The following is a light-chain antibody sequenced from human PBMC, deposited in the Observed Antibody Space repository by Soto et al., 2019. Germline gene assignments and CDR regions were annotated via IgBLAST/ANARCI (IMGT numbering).Light chain of an antibody. CDR3: QQFGSSIPHT. CDR1: QSVSIS. J-gene: IGKJ2*01. V-gene: IGKV3-15*01. Sequence: EVVMTQSPATLSVSPGERATLSCRASQSVSISLAWYQQKPGQAPRLLIYGASIRASGIPARFSGSGSETEFTLTISSLQSEDFAVYYCQQFGSSIPHTFGQGTKVDIK. CDR2: GAS.